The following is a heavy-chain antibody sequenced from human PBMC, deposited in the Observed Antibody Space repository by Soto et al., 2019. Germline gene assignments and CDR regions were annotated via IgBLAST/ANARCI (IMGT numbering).Heavy chain of an antibody. J-gene: IGHJ4*02. CDR3: TGGSGDILTGSPTGNFDY. CDR1: GLTFSDYA. CDR2: VSHDGRNT. D-gene: IGHD3-9*01. V-gene: IGHV3-30*03. Sequence: GGSLRLSCAASGLTFSDYAMPWVRQAPGKGLEWVAVVSHDGRNTHYADSVKGRFTISRDSSKNTVYLEMTSLRAEDTAVYYCTGGSGDILTGSPTGNFDYWGQGTLVTVSS.